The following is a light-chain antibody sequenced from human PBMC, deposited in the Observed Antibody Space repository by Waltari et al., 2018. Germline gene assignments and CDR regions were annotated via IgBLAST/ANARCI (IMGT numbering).Light chain of an antibody. V-gene: IGLV1-44*01. CDR1: SSNLGSHP. CDR3: AAWDASLNGVV. Sequence: QSVLTQAPSVSGTPGQRVTIACPGSSSNLGSHPVGWYQQFPGTGPKLLIHNYNPRPSGVPDRFSGSRSGTSASLAIGGLQSEDEADYYCAAWDASLNGVVFGGGTKVTVL. CDR2: NYN. J-gene: IGLJ2*01.